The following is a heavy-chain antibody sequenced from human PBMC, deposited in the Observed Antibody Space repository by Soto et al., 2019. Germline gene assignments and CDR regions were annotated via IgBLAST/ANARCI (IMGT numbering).Heavy chain of an antibody. Sequence: PGGSLRLSCAASGFTFSSYSMNWVRQAPGKGLEWVSGINSDGTTTIYADSVKGRFTISRDNAKNTLYLQMNSLTVEDTAIYYCVSDIRWGQGTLVTVSS. CDR2: INSDGTTT. CDR3: VSDIR. CDR1: GFTFSSYS. J-gene: IGHJ4*02. V-gene: IGHV3-74*01.